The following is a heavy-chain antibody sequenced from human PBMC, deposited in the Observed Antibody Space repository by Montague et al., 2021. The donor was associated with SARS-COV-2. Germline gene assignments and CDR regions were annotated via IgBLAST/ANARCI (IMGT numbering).Heavy chain of an antibody. J-gene: IGHJ6*02. D-gene: IGHD4-11*01. CDR3: ARARFDSYSYYYYGMDV. CDR2: ISYAGSNT. V-gene: IGHV3-30-3*01. Sequence: SLRLSCSASGFTFSSYAMHWVRQAPGKGLEWVAVISYAGSNTYYADSVKGRFTISRDNSKNTLYLQMNSLRAEDTAVYYCARARFDSYSYYYYGMDVWGQGTTVTVSS. CDR1: GFTFSSYA.